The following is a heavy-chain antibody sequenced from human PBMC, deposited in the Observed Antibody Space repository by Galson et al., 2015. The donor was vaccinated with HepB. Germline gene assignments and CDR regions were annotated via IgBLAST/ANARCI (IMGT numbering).Heavy chain of an antibody. J-gene: IGHJ6*03. D-gene: IGHD2-2*01. V-gene: IGHV1-69*01. CDR2: IIPIFGTA. Sequence: PGQGLEWMGGIIPIFGTANYAQKFQGRVTITADESTSTAYMELSSLRSEDTAVYYCARQIVVVPAAKPNRGENYYYYYYMDVWGKGTTVTVSS. CDR3: ARQIVVVPAAKPNRGENYYYYYYMDV.